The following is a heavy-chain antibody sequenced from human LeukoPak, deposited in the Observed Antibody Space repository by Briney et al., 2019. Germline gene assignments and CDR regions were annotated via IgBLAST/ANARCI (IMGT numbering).Heavy chain of an antibody. CDR3: TTDLGQWLERDY. J-gene: IGHJ4*02. Sequence: GGSLRLSCAASGFTFSNAWMSWVRQAPGKGLEWVGRIKSKTDGGTTDYAAPVKGRFTISRDDSKNTLYLQMNSLKTEDTAVYYCTTDLGQWLERDYWGQGTLVTVSS. CDR1: GFTFSNAW. CDR2: IKSKTDGGTT. V-gene: IGHV3-15*01. D-gene: IGHD6-19*01.